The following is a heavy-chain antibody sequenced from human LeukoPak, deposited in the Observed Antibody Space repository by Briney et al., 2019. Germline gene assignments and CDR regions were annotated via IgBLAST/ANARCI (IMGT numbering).Heavy chain of an antibody. Sequence: GGSLRLSCAASGFTFSSYSMNWVRQAPGKGLEWVSSISSSSYIYYADSVKGRFTISRDNAKNSLYLQMNSLRAEDTAVYYCARVRGDLDAFDIWGQGTMVTVSS. CDR2: ISSSSYI. D-gene: IGHD2-21*02. V-gene: IGHV3-21*01. CDR3: ARVRGDLDAFDI. J-gene: IGHJ3*02. CDR1: GFTFSSYS.